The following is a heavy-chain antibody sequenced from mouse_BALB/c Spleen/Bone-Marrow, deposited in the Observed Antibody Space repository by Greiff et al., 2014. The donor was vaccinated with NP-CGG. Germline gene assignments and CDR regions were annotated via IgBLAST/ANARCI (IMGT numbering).Heavy chain of an antibody. CDR1: GYTLTSYY. CDR2: INPSNGGT. D-gene: IGHD2-1*01. V-gene: IGHV1S16*01. J-gene: IGHJ3*01. CDR3: TIYYGNYLAY. Sequence: QVQLQQSNAKLLKSGASVKLSCKASGYTLTSYYMYWVKQRPGQGLEWVGEINPSNGGTNFNEKFKSKATLTVDKSSSTAYMQLSSLTSEGSAVYYCTIYYGNYLAYWGQGTLGTGSA.